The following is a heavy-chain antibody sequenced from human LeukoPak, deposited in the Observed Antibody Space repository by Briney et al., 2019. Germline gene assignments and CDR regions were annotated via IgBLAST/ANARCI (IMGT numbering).Heavy chain of an antibody. CDR3: ARDYSSGYWLDL. CDR2: ISSSGTVK. Sequence: GGSLRLSCAASGFTFDDYYMSWIRQAPGKGLEWVAYISSSGTVKHYTDSVKGRFTISRDNAKNSLYLQMNSLRAEDTAVYYCARDYSSGYWLDLWGRGTLVTVSS. J-gene: IGHJ2*01. V-gene: IGHV3-11*04. D-gene: IGHD3-22*01. CDR1: GFTFDDYY.